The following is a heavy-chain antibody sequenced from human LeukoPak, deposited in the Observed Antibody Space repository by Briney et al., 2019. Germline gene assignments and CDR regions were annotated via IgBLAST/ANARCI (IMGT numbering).Heavy chain of an antibody. CDR1: GFTFSSYE. CDR2: ISVAGSKR. V-gene: IGHV3-23*01. D-gene: IGHD2-2*01. J-gene: IGHJ4*02. Sequence: PGGSLRLSCAATGFTFSSYEMNWVRQAPGKGLEWVSGISVAGSKRHYADSVKGRFTISRDNSKNTLYLQMNSLRAEDTALYYCAKDSLAYCTSSSCFDFDFWGQGALVTVSS. CDR3: AKDSLAYCTSSSCFDFDF.